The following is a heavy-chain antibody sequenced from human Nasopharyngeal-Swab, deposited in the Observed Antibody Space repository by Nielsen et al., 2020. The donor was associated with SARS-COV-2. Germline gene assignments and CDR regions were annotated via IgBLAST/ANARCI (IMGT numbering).Heavy chain of an antibody. J-gene: IGHJ6*03. CDR2: INHSGRT. D-gene: IGHD7-27*01. CDR1: GGSFSGYY. CDR3: ARDPLGYMDV. V-gene: IGHV4-34*01. Sequence: SETLSLTCAVYGGSFSGYYWSWIRQPPGKGLEWIGEINHSGRTNYNPSLKSRVTISVDTSKNQFSLKVNSVTAADTAVYYCARDPLGYMDVWGKGTTVTVSS.